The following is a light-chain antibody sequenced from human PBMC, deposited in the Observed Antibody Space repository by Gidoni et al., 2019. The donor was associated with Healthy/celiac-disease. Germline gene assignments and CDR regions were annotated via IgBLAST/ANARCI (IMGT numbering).Light chain of an antibody. CDR2: GAS. J-gene: IGKJ1*01. Sequence: ENVLTQSPGTLSLSPGERATLSCRASQSVSRSYLSWYQQKPGQAPRLLIYGASSRATGIPDRFSGSGSGTDFTLTISRLEPEDFAVYYCQQYGSSRWTFGQGTKVEIK. V-gene: IGKV3-20*01. CDR3: QQYGSSRWT. CDR1: QSVSRSY.